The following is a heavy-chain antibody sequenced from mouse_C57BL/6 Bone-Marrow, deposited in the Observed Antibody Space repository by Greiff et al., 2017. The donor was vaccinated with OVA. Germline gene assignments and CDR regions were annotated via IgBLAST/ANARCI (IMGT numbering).Heavy chain of an antibody. Sequence: DVKLQESGPVLVKPGASVKMSCKASGYTFTDYYMNWVKQSHGKSLEWIGVIHPYNGGTSYNQTFKGKATLTVDKSSSTAYMELNSLTSEDSAVYYCATLYGSSYDYWGQGTTLTVSS. CDR1: GYTFTDYY. CDR2: IHPYNGGT. J-gene: IGHJ2*01. CDR3: ATLYGSSYDY. V-gene: IGHV1-19*01. D-gene: IGHD1-1*01.